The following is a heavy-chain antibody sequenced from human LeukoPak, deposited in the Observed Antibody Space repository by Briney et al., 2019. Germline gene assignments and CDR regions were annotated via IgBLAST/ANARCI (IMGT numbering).Heavy chain of an antibody. V-gene: IGHV4-4*07. CDR1: GGSISSYY. D-gene: IGHD3-10*01. Sequence: PSETLSLTCTVSGGSISSYYWSWIRQAAGKGLEWIGRIYIDGSTNYNPSLKSRVTISVDTSKNQFSLKLSSVTAADTAAYYCAREDRGSGRGLDPWGQGTLVTVSS. J-gene: IGHJ5*02. CDR2: IYIDGST. CDR3: AREDRGSGRGLDP.